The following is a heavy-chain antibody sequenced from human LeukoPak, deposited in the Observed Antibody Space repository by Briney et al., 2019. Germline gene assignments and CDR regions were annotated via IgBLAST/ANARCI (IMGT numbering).Heavy chain of an antibody. CDR2: ISWNSGSI. CDR3: AKDRVYDILTGLLDS. CDR1: GFTFDDYA. D-gene: IGHD3-9*01. V-gene: IGHV3-9*01. J-gene: IGHJ4*02. Sequence: GGSLRLSCAASGFTFDDYAMHWVRQAPGKGLEWVSGISWNSGSIGYADSVKGRFTISRDNSKNTLYLQMNSLRAEDTAIYYCAKDRVYDILTGLLDSWGQGTLVTVSS.